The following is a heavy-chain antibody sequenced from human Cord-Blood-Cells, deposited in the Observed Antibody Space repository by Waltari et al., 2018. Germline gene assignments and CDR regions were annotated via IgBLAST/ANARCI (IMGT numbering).Heavy chain of an antibody. CDR3: ARLLSGSYYYYGMDV. CDR2: IYYSGST. J-gene: IGHJ6*02. Sequence: QVQLQESGPGLVKPSATLSLTCTVSGGSISSYYWSWIRQPPGKVLEWIGYIYYSGSTNYNPSLKSRVTISVDTSKNQFSLKLSSVTAADTAVYYCARLLSGSYYYYGMDVWGQGTTVTVSS. V-gene: IGHV4-59*01. CDR1: GGSISSYY. D-gene: IGHD1-26*01.